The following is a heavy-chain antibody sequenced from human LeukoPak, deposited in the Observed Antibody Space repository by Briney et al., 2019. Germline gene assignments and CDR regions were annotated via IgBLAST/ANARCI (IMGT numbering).Heavy chain of an antibody. Sequence: GGSLRLSCAASGFTFSAYWMSWVRQAPGRGLEWVASINQDGSEKYYVDSVKGRFTISRDNAKNSLYLQMNSLRAEDTAVYYCARDLGSGTDAFDIWGQGTMVTVSS. CDR2: INQDGSEK. CDR3: ARDLGSGTDAFDI. J-gene: IGHJ3*02. CDR1: GFTFSAYW. V-gene: IGHV3-7*01. D-gene: IGHD1-26*01.